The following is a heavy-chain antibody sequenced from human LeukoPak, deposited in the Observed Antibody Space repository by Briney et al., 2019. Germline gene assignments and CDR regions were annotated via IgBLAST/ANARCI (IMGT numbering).Heavy chain of an antibody. Sequence: GASVKVSCKASGGTFDSYAISWVRQAPGQGLEWMGWISAYNGNTNYAQKLQGRVTMTTDTSTSTAYMELRSLRSDDTAVYYCAREAFQWLAFDYWGQGTLVTVSS. CDR3: AREAFQWLAFDY. CDR2: ISAYNGNT. V-gene: IGHV1-18*01. D-gene: IGHD6-19*01. J-gene: IGHJ4*02. CDR1: GGTFDSYA.